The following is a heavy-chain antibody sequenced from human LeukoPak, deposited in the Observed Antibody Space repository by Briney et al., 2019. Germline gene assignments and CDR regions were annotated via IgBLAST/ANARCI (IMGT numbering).Heavy chain of an antibody. V-gene: IGHV3-48*03. Sequence: PGGSLRLSCAASGFTVNNYEMHWVRQAPGKALEGISYINEGATTINYADSVWGRFTISRDNAKNSLYLQMNSLRAEDTAVYYCARDSSNWSATGAAFDIWGQGTMVTVSS. CDR3: ARDSSNWSATGAAFDI. CDR1: GFTVNNYE. CDR2: INEGATTI. D-gene: IGHD6-13*01. J-gene: IGHJ3*02.